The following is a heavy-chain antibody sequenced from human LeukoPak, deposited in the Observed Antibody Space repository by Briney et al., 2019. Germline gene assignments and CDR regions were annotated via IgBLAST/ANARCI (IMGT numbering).Heavy chain of an antibody. CDR1: GSTFTSYY. D-gene: IGHD3-22*01. V-gene: IGHV1-46*01. CDR2: INPSGGST. CDR3: ARGYDSRPFDY. J-gene: IGHJ4*02. Sequence: ASVKVPCKASGSTFTSYYIHWLRQAPGQGLEWMGIINPSGGSTSYAQKFQGRVTMTRDTSTSTVYMELSSLRSEDTAVYYCARGYDSRPFDYWGQGTLVTVSS.